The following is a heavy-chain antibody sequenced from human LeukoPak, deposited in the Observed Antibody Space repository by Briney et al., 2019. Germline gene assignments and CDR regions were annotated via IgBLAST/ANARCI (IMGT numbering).Heavy chain of an antibody. V-gene: IGHV1-2*02. CDR3: ARANFLYCSSTTCLFDY. J-gene: IGHJ4*02. Sequence: ASVKVSCKASGYTFTDYYMHWVRQAPGQGFEWMGWINPNDGDTNYAQKFQGRVTMTRDTSISTDHMEVSRLRSDDTAVYYCARANFLYCSSTTCLFDYWGQGTLVTVSS. CDR2: INPNDGDT. CDR1: GYTFTDYY. D-gene: IGHD2-2*01.